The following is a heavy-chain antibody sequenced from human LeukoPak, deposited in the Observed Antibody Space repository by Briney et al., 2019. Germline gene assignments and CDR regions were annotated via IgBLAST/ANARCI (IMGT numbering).Heavy chain of an antibody. Sequence: GGSLRLSCAASGFTFSSYAMSWVRQAPGKGLEWVSGISWNSGSIGYADSVKGRFTISRDNAKNSLYLQMNSLRAEDTALYYCAKSDSSSWYSLSDYWGQGTLVTVSS. J-gene: IGHJ4*02. D-gene: IGHD6-13*01. CDR3: AKSDSSSWYSLSDY. CDR2: ISWNSGSI. V-gene: IGHV3-9*01. CDR1: GFTFSSYA.